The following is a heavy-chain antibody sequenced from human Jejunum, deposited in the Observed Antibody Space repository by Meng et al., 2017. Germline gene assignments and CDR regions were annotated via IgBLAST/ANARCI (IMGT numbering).Heavy chain of an antibody. CDR3: AKTGYSGYDLDY. V-gene: IGHV7-4-1*02. CDR1: GYIFTKHA. CDR2: INTNTGNS. D-gene: IGHD5-12*01. Sequence: QVQLVQSGSELKKPGASVKVSCKASGYIFTKHAMNWVRQAPGQGLEWMGWINTNTGNSNYAQGFTGRFVFSVDTSVSTAYLQINNLRAEDTAVYYCAKTGYSGYDLDYWGQGTLVTSPQ. J-gene: IGHJ4*02.